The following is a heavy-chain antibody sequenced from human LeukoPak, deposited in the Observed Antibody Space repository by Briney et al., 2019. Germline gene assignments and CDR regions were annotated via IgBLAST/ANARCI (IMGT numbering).Heavy chain of an antibody. CDR1: AYSISDGWV. D-gene: IGHD1-26*01. Sequence: SETLSLTCTVSAYSISDGWVWGMIRQPPGKGLEGIGSIYHSGTTYYNPSLKSRVTMSVDTSNTQFSLKLTSVTAADTAMYYCSRLSHVAGAPKVSWFDPWGQGTLVTVSS. CDR3: SRLSHVAGAPKVSWFDP. V-gene: IGHV4-38-2*02. CDR2: IYHSGTT. J-gene: IGHJ5*02.